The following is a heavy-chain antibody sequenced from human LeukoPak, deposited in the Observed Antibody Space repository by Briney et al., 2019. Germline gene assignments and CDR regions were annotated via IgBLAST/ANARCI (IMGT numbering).Heavy chain of an antibody. J-gene: IGHJ4*02. CDR1: GGSISSYY. Sequence: ETLSLTCTVSGGSISSYYWSWVRQAPGKGLEWVSAISGSGGTTYYADSVKGRFTISRDNSKNTLYLQMNSLRAEDTAVYYCAKDGGYGSGSYYPDYWGQGTLVTVSS. V-gene: IGHV3-23*01. D-gene: IGHD3-10*01. CDR2: ISGSGGTT. CDR3: AKDGGYGSGSYYPDY.